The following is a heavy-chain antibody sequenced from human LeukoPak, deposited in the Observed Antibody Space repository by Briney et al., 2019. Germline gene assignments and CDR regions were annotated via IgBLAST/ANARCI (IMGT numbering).Heavy chain of an antibody. CDR1: GFTVSGTY. V-gene: IGHV3-66*01. J-gene: IGHJ4*02. D-gene: IGHD1-20*01. CDR3: ARALNWKEYYFDF. CDR2: IYSGGST. Sequence: PGGSWRLPCEPLGFTVSGTYMTGVRQAPGKGLEWVSVIYSGGSTYYAGSVKGRFIISRDNSKNTLYLHMNSLRAEDTAVYYCARALNWKEYYFDFWGQGALVTVSS.